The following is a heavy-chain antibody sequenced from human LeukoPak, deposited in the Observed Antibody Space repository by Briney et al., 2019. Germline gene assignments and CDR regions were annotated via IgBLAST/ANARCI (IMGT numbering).Heavy chain of an antibody. D-gene: IGHD2-15*01. J-gene: IGHJ4*02. CDR2: ISYDGSNK. V-gene: IGHV3-30-3*01. Sequence: SCKVSGYTLTELSVHWVRQAPGKGLEWVAVISYDGSNKYYADSVKGRFTISRDNSKNTLYLQMNSLRAEDTAVYYCARGYCSGGSCYKNFDYWGQGTLVTVSS. CDR1: GYTLTELS. CDR3: ARGYCSGGSCYKNFDY.